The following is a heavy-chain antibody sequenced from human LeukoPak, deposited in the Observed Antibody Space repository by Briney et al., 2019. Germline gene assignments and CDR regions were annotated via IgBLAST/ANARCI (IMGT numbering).Heavy chain of an antibody. Sequence: PGGSLRVSCAAPGFSFSTYGMHWVRQAPGRGLGWVAFIRYDGSNKYYADSVKDRFTISRDNSKNTLYLQMDSLRAEDTAVYYCAKAYCSGGSCYGSYFDYWGQGTLVTASS. CDR1: GFSFSTYG. CDR3: AKAYCSGGSCYGSYFDY. D-gene: IGHD2-15*01. J-gene: IGHJ4*02. V-gene: IGHV3-30*02. CDR2: IRYDGSNK.